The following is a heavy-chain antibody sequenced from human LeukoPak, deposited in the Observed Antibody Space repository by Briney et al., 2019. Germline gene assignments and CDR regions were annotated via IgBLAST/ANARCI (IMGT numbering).Heavy chain of an antibody. CDR1: GFTVSSNY. J-gene: IGHJ6*02. V-gene: IGHV3-53*01. CDR2: IYSGGST. CDR3: SYGPYYYYGMDV. D-gene: IGHD3-10*01. Sequence: GGSLRLSCAASGFTVSSNYMSWVRQAPGKGLEWFSVIYSGGSTYYADSVKGRFTISRDNSKNTLYLQMNSLRAEDTAVYYCSYGPYYYYGMDVWGQGTTVTVSS.